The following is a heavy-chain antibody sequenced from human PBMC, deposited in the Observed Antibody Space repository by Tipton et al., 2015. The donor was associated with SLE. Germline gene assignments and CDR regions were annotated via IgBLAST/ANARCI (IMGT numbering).Heavy chain of an antibody. CDR1: GGSISSGGYS. J-gene: IGHJ4*02. Sequence: TLSLTCAVSGGSISSGGYSWGWIRQPPGKGLEWIGSIYYSGSTYYNPSLKSRVTISVDTSKNQFSLKLSSVTAADTAVYYCARGNTIFGVGYWGQGTLVTVSS. D-gene: IGHD3-3*01. CDR2: IYYSGST. V-gene: IGHV4-30-4*07. CDR3: ARGNTIFGVGY.